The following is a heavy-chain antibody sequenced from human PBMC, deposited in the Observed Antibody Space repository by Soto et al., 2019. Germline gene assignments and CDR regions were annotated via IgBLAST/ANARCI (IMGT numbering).Heavy chain of an antibody. CDR2: TRNKANSYTT. V-gene: IGHV3-72*01. CDR3: ARETLYVYGDSGLFRSYYDP. CDR1: GFTFSDHY. Sequence: PGGSLRLSCAASGFTFSDHYMDWVRQAPGKGLEWVGRTRNKANSYTTEYAASVKGRFTISRDDSKNSLYLQMNSLKTEDTAVYYCARETLYVYGDSGLFRSYYDPWGQGTLVTVSS. J-gene: IGHJ5*02. D-gene: IGHD4-17*01.